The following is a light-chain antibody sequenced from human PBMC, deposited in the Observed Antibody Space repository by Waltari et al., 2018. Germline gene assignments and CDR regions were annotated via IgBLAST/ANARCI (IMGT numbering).Light chain of an antibody. CDR1: SSNIGSNY. CDR2: KNN. Sequence: QSVLTQPPSASGTPGQKVNISCNGSSSNIGSNYVSWYQQFPGTAPKLLIFKNNQRPSGVPDRFSDSKSGTSASLAINGLRSEDEADYYCAAWDDSLSGLVLGGGTKVTVL. J-gene: IGLJ3*02. V-gene: IGLV1-47*01. CDR3: AAWDDSLSGLV.